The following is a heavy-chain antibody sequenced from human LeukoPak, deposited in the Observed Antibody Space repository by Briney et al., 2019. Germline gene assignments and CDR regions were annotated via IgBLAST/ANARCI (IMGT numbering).Heavy chain of an antibody. Sequence: ASVKVSCKASGYTFTNYAMNWVRQAPGQGLEWTGWINTNTENPTYAQGFTGRFVFSLDTSVSTAYLQISSLKAEDTAVYYCAREGSDYGDYFDYWGQGTLVTVSS. D-gene: IGHD4-17*01. CDR1: GYTFTNYA. CDR3: AREGSDYGDYFDY. CDR2: INTNTENP. V-gene: IGHV7-4-1*02. J-gene: IGHJ4*02.